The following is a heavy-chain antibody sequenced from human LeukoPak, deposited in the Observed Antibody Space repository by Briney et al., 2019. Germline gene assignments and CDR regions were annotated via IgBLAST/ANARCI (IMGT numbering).Heavy chain of an antibody. CDR2: ISYDGSNK. J-gene: IGHJ6*02. V-gene: IGHV3-30-3*01. CDR1: GFTFSSYA. Sequence: GRSLRLSCAASGFTFSSYAMHWVRQAPGKGLEWVAVISYDGSNKYYADSVKGRFTISRDNSKNTLYLQMNSLRAEDTAVYYCARDFTVTTYPYYYYGMDVWGQGTTVTVSS. CDR3: ARDFTVTTYPYYYYGMDV. D-gene: IGHD4-17*01.